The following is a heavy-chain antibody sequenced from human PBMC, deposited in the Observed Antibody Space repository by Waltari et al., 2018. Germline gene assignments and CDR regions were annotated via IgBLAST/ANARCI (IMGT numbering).Heavy chain of an antibody. V-gene: IGHV4-39*02. Sequence: QLQLQEAGPGLVKPSETLSIICTVSGGSINSSSHYWAWIRQPPGKVLEWIGSVYYTGSIHYNPSLKSRVTISLDMSKNDFSLRLNSATAADTGVYYCARGVGADFDFWGQGTRVTVSS. CDR2: VYYTGSI. CDR1: GGSINSSSHY. CDR3: ARGVGADFDF. D-gene: IGHD3-10*01. J-gene: IGHJ4*02.